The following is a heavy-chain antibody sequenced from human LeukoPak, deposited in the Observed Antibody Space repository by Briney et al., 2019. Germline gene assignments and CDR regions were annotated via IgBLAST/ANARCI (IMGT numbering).Heavy chain of an antibody. D-gene: IGHD3-22*01. J-gene: IGHJ4*02. CDR2: ISSSSNTI. CDR3: ATDSSGYKSFDY. Sequence: GGSLRLSCAASGFTFSSYNMNWVRQAPRKGLEWVSYISSSSNTIYYADSVKGRFTISRDNAKNSLYLQMDSLRAEDTAVYYCATDSSGYKSFDYWGQGTLVTVSS. V-gene: IGHV3-48*01. CDR1: GFTFSSYN.